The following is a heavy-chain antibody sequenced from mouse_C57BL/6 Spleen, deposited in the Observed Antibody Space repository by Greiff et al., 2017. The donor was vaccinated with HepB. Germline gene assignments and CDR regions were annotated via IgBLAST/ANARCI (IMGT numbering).Heavy chain of an antibody. J-gene: IGHJ4*01. Sequence: VQLQQPGAELVKPGASVKMSCKASGYTFTSYWITWVKQRPGQGLEWIGDIYPGSGSTNYNEKFKSKATLTVDTSSSTAYMQLSSLTSEDSAVYYGARGSSSYSNDGDWGDYWGQGTSVTVSS. CDR3: ARGSSSYSNDGDWGDY. CDR1: GYTFTSYW. D-gene: IGHD2-12*01. V-gene: IGHV1-55*01. CDR2: IYPGSGST.